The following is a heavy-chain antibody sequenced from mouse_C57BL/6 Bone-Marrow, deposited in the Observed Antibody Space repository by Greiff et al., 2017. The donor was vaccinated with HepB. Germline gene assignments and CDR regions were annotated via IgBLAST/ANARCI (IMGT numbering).Heavy chain of an antibody. J-gene: IGHJ3*01. CDR3: ARDGYYGSSYLAWFAY. Sequence: EVKLVESGPGLVKPSQSLSLTCSVTGYSITSGYYWNWIRQFTGNKLEWMGYISYDGSNNYHPSLKNRIPITGDTSKNQFFLKLNYVTTEDTATYYCARDGYYGSSYLAWFAYWGQGTLVTVSA. CDR1: GYSITSGYY. D-gene: IGHD1-1*01. V-gene: IGHV3-6*01. CDR2: ISYDGSN.